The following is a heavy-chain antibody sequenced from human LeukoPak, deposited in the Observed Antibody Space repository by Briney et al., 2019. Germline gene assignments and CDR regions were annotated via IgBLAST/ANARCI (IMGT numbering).Heavy chain of an antibody. CDR3: ARWPVVATRAFDY. V-gene: IGHV1-2*02. Sequence: ASVKVSCKASGYTFTGYYMHWVRQAPGQGLEWMGRINPNSGGTNYAQKFQGRVTMTRDTSISTAYMELSRLRSDDTAVYYCARWPVVATRAFDYWGQGTLVTVSS. CDR2: INPNSGGT. CDR1: GYTFTGYY. D-gene: IGHD5-12*01. J-gene: IGHJ4*02.